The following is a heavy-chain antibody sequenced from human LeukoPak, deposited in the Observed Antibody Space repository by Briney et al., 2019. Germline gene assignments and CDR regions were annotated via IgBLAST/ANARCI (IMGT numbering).Heavy chain of an antibody. CDR1: GFSVSHNY. J-gene: IGHJ4*02. CDR2: IYSGGNT. Sequence: GGSLRLSCTASGFSVSHNYMNWVRQAPGKGLEWVALIYSGGNTHYADSVKGRFTISRDNSKNTHYLQMSSLRVEDTAVYYCTRDTPGIAASVSGGWGQGTLVTVSS. V-gene: IGHV3-53*05. D-gene: IGHD6-13*01. CDR3: TRDTPGIAASVSGG.